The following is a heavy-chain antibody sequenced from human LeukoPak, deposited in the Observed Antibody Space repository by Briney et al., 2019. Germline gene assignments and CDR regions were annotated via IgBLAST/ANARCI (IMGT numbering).Heavy chain of an antibody. CDR3: ARGRGIWGSYRHLFDY. Sequence: PSETLSLTCRVSAGSISGFYWSWIRQPPGKGLEWIGYISNSGSTSYNPSLKSRVAISVDTSKNQFSLRLSSVTAADTAVYYCARGRGIWGSYRHLFDYWGQGTLVTVSS. V-gene: IGHV4-59*08. CDR2: ISNSGST. D-gene: IGHD3-16*02. J-gene: IGHJ4*02. CDR1: AGSISGFY.